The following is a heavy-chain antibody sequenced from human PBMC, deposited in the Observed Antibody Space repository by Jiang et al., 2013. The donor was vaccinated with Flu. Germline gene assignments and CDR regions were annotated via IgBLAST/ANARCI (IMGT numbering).Heavy chain of an antibody. V-gene: IGHV3-23*01. J-gene: IGHJ5*02. CDR1: GFTFSSYA. CDR2: ISGSGGST. CDR3: AKAGGSYYVALNWFDP. Sequence: QLLESGGGLVQPGGSLRLSCAASGFTFSSYAMSWVRQAPGKGLEWVSAISGSGGSTYYADSVKGRFTISRDNSKNTLYLQMNSLRAEDTAVYYCAKAGGSYYVALNWFDPWGQGTLVTVSS. D-gene: IGHD1-26*01.